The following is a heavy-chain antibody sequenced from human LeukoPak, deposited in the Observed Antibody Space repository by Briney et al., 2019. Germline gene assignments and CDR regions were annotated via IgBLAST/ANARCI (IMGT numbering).Heavy chain of an antibody. CDR2: IYSGGST. CDR3: ARDHPNYYYYGMDV. CDR1: GFTFNNYV. Sequence: GGSLRLSCAASGFTFNNYVMSWVRQAPGKGLEWVSVIYSGGSTYYADSVKGRFTISRDNSKNTLYLQMNSLRAEDTAVYYCARDHPNYYYYGMDVWGQGTTVTVSS. J-gene: IGHJ6*02. V-gene: IGHV3-66*01.